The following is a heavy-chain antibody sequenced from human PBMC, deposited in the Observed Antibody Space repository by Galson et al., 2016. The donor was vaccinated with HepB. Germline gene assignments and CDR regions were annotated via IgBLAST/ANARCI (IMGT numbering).Heavy chain of an antibody. J-gene: IGHJ4*02. CDR1: GLTVSTAW. CDR2: IHADGST. V-gene: IGHV3-74*01. CDR3: ARDTSFKTDN. Sequence: SLRLSCAASGLTVSTAWMHWVRHAPGKGLMWVARIHADGSTIYADFVKGRFTMSRDSAKNTLYLHMNSLRAEDTAVYYCARDTSFKTDNWGQGTLVTVAS. D-gene: IGHD3-10*01.